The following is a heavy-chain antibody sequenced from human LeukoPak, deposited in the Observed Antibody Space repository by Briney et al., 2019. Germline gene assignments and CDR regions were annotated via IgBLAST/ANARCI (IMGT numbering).Heavy chain of an antibody. CDR2: IWSDGNNR. J-gene: IGHJ6*04. V-gene: IGHV3-30*02. CDR1: GFTFRNYD. Sequence: GGSLRLSCAASGFTFRNYDMNWVRQATGKGLEWVSFIWSDGNNRFYADSVKGRFTISRDNSKNMLYLQMDTLRAEDTALYYCAKDTGARVSGFHVDVGGKGTTVIVSS. CDR3: AKDTGARVSGFHVDV. D-gene: IGHD2-8*02.